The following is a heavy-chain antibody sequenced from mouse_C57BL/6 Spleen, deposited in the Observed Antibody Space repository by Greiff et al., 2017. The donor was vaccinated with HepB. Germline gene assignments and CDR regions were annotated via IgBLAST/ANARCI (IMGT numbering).Heavy chain of an antibody. J-gene: IGHJ4*01. CDR2: IDPETGGT. CDR1: GYTFTDYE. CDR3: TREGITMDY. D-gene: IGHD2-4*01. Sequence: VKLQESGAELVRPGASVTLSCKASGYTFTDYEMHWVKQTPVHGLEWIGAIDPETGGTAYNQKFKGKAILTADKSSSTAYMELRSLTSEDSAVYYCTREGITMDYWGQGTSVTVSS. V-gene: IGHV1-15*01.